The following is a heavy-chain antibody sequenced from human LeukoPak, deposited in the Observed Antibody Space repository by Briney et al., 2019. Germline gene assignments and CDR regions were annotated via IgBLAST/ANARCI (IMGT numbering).Heavy chain of an antibody. J-gene: IGHJ3*02. CDR2: INPNSGGT. V-gene: IGHV1-2*02. D-gene: IGHD5-24*01. CDR3: ARGRWRWLQLRLNAFDI. CDR1: GYTFTGYY. Sequence: ASVKVSCKASGYTFTGYYMHWVRQAPGQGLEWMGWINPNSGGTNYAQKFQGRVTMTRDTSISTAYMELSRLRSDDTAVYYCARGRWRWLQLRLNAFDIWGQGTMVTVSS.